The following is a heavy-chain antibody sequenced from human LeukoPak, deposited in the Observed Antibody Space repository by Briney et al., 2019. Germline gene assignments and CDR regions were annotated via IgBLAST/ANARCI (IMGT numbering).Heavy chain of an antibody. Sequence: GGSLRLSCAASGFTFSSYSMNWVRQAPGKGLEWVSSISSSSYIYYADSVKGRFTISRDNAKNSLYLQMNSLRAEDTAVYYCARDLIQLWPLYYFDYWGQGTLVTVSS. V-gene: IGHV3-21*01. CDR3: ARDLIQLWPLYYFDY. D-gene: IGHD5-18*01. CDR1: GFTFSSYS. CDR2: ISSSSYI. J-gene: IGHJ4*02.